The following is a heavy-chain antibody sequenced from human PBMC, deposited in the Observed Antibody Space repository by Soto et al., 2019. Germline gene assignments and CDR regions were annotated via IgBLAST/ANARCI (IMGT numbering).Heavy chain of an antibody. V-gene: IGHV1-8*01. CDR1: GYSFTSLD. D-gene: IGHD1-26*01. Sequence: QVQLVQSGAEVREPGASVKVSCKASGYSFTSLDINWVRQTAGQGLEWMGWMEPSSGKTGYAQKFPDRVTMTSDTSINTAYMELTTVTSDDTAFYYCARGVTAGVDYWGQGTLVTVSS. CDR3: ARGVTAGVDY. CDR2: MEPSSGKT. J-gene: IGHJ4*02.